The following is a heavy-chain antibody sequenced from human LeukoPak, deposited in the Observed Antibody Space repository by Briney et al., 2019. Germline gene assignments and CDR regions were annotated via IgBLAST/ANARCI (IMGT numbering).Heavy chain of an antibody. CDR3: AKNPQEDTAMVHYFDY. CDR2: ISGSGGST. D-gene: IGHD5-18*01. CDR1: GFTFSSYA. V-gene: IGHV3-23*01. Sequence: SGGSLRLSCAASGFTFSSYAMSWVRQAPGKGLEWVSAISGSGGSTYYADSVKDRFTISRDNSKNTLYLQMNSLRAEDTAVYYCAKNPQEDTAMVHYFDYWGQGTLVTVSS. J-gene: IGHJ4*02.